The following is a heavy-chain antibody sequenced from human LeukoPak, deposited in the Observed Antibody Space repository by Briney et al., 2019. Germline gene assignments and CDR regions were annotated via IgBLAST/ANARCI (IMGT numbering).Heavy chain of an antibody. D-gene: IGHD6-13*01. Sequence: PSETLSLTCAVYGGSFSGYYWSWIRQPPGKGLEWIGRIYTSGSTNYNPSLKSRVTMSVDTSKNQFSLKLSSVTAADTAVYYCARGRGIAAAGRYFDYWGQGTLVTVSS. CDR3: ARGRGIAAAGRYFDY. CDR1: GGSFSGYY. J-gene: IGHJ4*02. V-gene: IGHV4-59*10. CDR2: IYTSGST.